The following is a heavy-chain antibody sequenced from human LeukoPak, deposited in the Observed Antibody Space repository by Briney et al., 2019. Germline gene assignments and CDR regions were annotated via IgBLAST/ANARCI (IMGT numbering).Heavy chain of an antibody. Sequence: GASVKVSCKASGGTFSSYAISWVRQAPGQGLEWMGGIIPIFGTANYAQKFQGRVTITTDESTSTAYMELSSLRSEDTAVYYCARDPRLLYDSSGYYLGYWGQGTLVTVSS. D-gene: IGHD3-22*01. J-gene: IGHJ4*02. CDR3: ARDPRLLYDSSGYYLGY. CDR2: IIPIFGTA. V-gene: IGHV1-69*05. CDR1: GGTFSSYA.